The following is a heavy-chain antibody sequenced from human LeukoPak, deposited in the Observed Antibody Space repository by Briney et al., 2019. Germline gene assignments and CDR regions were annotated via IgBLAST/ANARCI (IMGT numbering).Heavy chain of an antibody. J-gene: IGHJ4*02. CDR3: AKMTIHGDSVL. D-gene: IGHD2-21*02. CDR1: GGSISSSNW. Sequence: SETLSLTCAVSGGSISSSNWWSWVRQPPGKGLEWIGEIYHSGSTNYNPSLKSRVAISVDKSKNQFSLRLTSVTAADTAVYYCAKMTIHGDSVLWGQGSLVTVSS. V-gene: IGHV4-4*02. CDR2: IYHSGST.